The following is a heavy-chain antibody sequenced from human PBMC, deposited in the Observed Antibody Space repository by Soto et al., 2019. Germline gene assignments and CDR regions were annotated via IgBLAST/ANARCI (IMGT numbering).Heavy chain of an antibody. D-gene: IGHD4-17*01. CDR2: INAGNGNT. CDR3: ARSGYTVTSRHYFDY. Sequence: ASVKVSCKASGYTFTSYAMHWVRQAPGQRLEWMGWINAGNGNTKYSQKFQGRVTITRDTSASTAYMELSSLRSEDTAVYYFARSGYTVTSRHYFDYWGQGTLVTVSS. J-gene: IGHJ4*02. V-gene: IGHV1-3*01. CDR1: GYTFTSYA.